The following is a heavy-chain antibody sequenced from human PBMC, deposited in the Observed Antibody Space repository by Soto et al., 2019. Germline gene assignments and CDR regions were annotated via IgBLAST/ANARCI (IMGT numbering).Heavy chain of an antibody. CDR1: GYTFTGYY. D-gene: IGHD3-22*01. V-gene: IGHV1-2*04. Sequence: GASVKVSCKASGYTFTGYYMHWVRQAPGQGLEWMGWINPNSGGTNYVQKFQGWVTMTRDTSISTAYMELSRLRSDDTAVYYCARAVPNYYDSSGYYSDAFDIWGQGTMVTVSS. J-gene: IGHJ3*02. CDR3: ARAVPNYYDSSGYYSDAFDI. CDR2: INPNSGGT.